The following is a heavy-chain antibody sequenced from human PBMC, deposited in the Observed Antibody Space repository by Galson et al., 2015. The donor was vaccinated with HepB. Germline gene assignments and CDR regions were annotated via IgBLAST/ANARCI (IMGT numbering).Heavy chain of an antibody. V-gene: IGHV4-30-4*01. D-gene: IGHD6-13*01. CDR3: AREVGAAADSDAFDI. CDR2: ISYSGST. J-gene: IGHJ3*02. Sequence: TLSLTCTVSGGSIGSGDYYWSWVRQPPGKGLEWIAYISYSGSTYYNPSLKSRITISIDTSKNQLSLKLSSVTAADTAVYYCAREVGAAADSDAFDIWGQGTMVTVSS. CDR1: GGSIGSGDYY.